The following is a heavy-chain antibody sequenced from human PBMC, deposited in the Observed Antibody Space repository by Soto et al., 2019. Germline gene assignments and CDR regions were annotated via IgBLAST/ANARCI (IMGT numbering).Heavy chain of an antibody. D-gene: IGHD1-26*01. J-gene: IGHJ4*02. Sequence: QVQLVQSGAEVKKPGASVKVSCKASGYTFTSYGISWVRQAPGQGLEWMGWISAYNGNTKYEQKLQGRVTMTTDTSTGTAYMETRSLRSDETAVYYCARDNNRREPDFDSWGQGTLDTVSS. CDR3: ARDNNRREPDFDS. V-gene: IGHV1-18*01. CDR2: ISAYNGNT. CDR1: GYTFTSYG.